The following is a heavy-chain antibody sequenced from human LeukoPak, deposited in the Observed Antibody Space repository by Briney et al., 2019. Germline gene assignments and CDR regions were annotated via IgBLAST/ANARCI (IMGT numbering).Heavy chain of an antibody. J-gene: IGHJ6*02. D-gene: IGHD4-17*01. CDR1: GFFVSDHY. CDR2: VNSGGST. Sequence: GGSLRLSCAVSGFFVSDHYMAWARQAPGKGLEWVSVVNSGGSTSYADSVKGRFTISRDNSKNTLFLQMNNLIAEDTALYYCTRTYGDYDYYYGLDVWGQGTTVTVYS. CDR3: TRTYGDYDYYYGLDV. V-gene: IGHV3-66*01.